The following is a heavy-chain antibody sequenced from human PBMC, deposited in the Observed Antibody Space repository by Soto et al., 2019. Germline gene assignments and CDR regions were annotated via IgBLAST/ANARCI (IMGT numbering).Heavy chain of an antibody. CDR3: ARRGYNYADGLQDYFAS. Sequence: EVQLMQSGAELKQPGESLKISCKGSGYNFGSYWIVWVRQMPGKGLEWMGIIYPGDSDARNSPSFQGQVTISADKSISTAYLQWSSLKASDTAMYYCARRGYNYADGLQDYFASWGQGTLVTVSS. D-gene: IGHD5-18*01. CDR1: GYNFGSYW. CDR2: IYPGDSDA. V-gene: IGHV5-51*01. J-gene: IGHJ4*02.